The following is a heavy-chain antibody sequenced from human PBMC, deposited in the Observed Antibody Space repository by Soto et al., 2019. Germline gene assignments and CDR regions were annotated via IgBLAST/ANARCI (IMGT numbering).Heavy chain of an antibody. V-gene: IGHV4-39*01. CDR3: ARHPNRRDYIWGSYRPYYFDY. CDR2: IYYSGST. D-gene: IGHD3-16*02. Sequence: QLQLQESGPGLVKPSETLSLTCTVSGGSISSSSYYWGWIRQPPGKGLEWIGSIYYSGSTYYNPSLKSRVTISVDTSKNPFSLKLSSVTAADTAVYYCARHPNRRDYIWGSYRPYYFDYWGQGTLVTVSS. J-gene: IGHJ4*02. CDR1: GGSISSSSYY.